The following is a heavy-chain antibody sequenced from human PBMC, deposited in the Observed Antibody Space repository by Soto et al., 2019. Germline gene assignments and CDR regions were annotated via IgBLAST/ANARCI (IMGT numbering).Heavy chain of an antibody. V-gene: IGHV2-5*02. CDR3: AHSSRDGSVQLAFFVY. CDR1: GFSLTSSGVG. CDR2: IYWDDDK. D-gene: IGHD3-3*02. J-gene: IGHJ4*02. Sequence: QITLKESGPTLVKPTQTLTLTCTFSGFSLTSSGVGVGWIRQPPGKALEWLALIYWDDDKIYTPSLKTRLTITKDTYKNQVVLAITNMDPVDTATYYCAHSSRDGSVQLAFFVYWGQGALVTVSS.